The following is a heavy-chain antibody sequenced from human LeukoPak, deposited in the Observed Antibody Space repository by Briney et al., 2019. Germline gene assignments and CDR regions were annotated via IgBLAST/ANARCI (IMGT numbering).Heavy chain of an antibody. D-gene: IGHD1-7*01. CDR3: ARGPIDWNYGWYFDL. CDR2: IIPILGIA. Sequence: SVKVSCKASGGTFSSYAISWVRQAPGQGLEWMGRIIPILGIANYAQKFQGRVTITADKSTSTAYMELSSLRSEDTAVYYCARGPIDWNYGWYFDLWGRGTLVTVSS. V-gene: IGHV1-69*04. CDR1: GGTFSSYA. J-gene: IGHJ2*01.